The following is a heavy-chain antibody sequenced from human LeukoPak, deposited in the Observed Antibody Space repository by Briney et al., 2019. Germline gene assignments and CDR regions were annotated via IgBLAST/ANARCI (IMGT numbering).Heavy chain of an antibody. D-gene: IGHD6-19*01. CDR2: IKQDGSER. CDR3: ARDDVVAGPFDS. Sequence: PGGSLRLSCAASGFTFSSYWMNWARQAPGKGLEWVANIKQDGSERYYVDSVKGRFTISRDNAKNSLYLQMNSLRGEDTAVYYCARDDVVAGPFDSWGQGTLVTVSS. CDR1: GFTFSSYW. J-gene: IGHJ4*02. V-gene: IGHV3-7*03.